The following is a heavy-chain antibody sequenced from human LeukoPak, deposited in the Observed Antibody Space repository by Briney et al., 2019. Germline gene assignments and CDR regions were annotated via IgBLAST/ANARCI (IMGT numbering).Heavy chain of an antibody. V-gene: IGHV3-66*01. CDR1: GFTVSSNY. J-gene: IGHJ4*02. D-gene: IGHD3-22*01. CDR2: IYSGGST. Sequence: GGSLRLSCAASGFTVSSNYMSWVRQAPGKGLEWVSVIYSGGSTYYADSVKGRFTISRGNSKNTLYLQMNSLRAEDTAVYYCARSGSSYDSSGYYYPREYYFDYWGQGTLVTVSS. CDR3: ARSGSSYDSSGYYYPREYYFDY.